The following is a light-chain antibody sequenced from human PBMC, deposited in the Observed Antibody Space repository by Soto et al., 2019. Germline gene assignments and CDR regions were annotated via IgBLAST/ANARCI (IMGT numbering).Light chain of an antibody. CDR3: QQYGSSPSS. CDR2: DAS. V-gene: IGKV3-20*01. Sequence: EIVLTQSPGTLSLSPGERATLSCRASQNIRSNYLAWYQQKPGQAPRLLISDASTRAAGIPDRLSGSGSGTDFTLTISRLEPEDFAVYYCQQYGSSPSSFGQGTRLEIK. CDR1: QNIRSNY. J-gene: IGKJ5*01.